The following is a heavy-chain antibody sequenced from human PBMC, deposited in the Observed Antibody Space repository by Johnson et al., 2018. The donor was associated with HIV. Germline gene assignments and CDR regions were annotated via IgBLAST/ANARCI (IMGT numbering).Heavy chain of an antibody. CDR1: GFTFSSYG. Sequence: QVQLVESGGGVVQPGRSLRLSCAASGFTFSSYGMHWVRQAPGKGLEWVAVISYDGSNKYYADSVKGRFTISRDNSKNSLYLQMNSLKTEDTAVYYCAREPHNFWSPDAFDIWGQGTMVTVSS. J-gene: IGHJ3*02. V-gene: IGHV3-30*03. CDR2: ISYDGSNK. D-gene: IGHD3-3*01. CDR3: AREPHNFWSPDAFDI.